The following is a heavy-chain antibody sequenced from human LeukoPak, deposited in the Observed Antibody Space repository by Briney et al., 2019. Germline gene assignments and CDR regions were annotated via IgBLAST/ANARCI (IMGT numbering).Heavy chain of an antibody. CDR1: GYTFTAYY. Sequence: EASVKVSCKASGYTFTAYYIHWVRQAPGQGLEWMGWINPNSGGTISAQKFQGRLTMTRDTSLTTAYMELSRLRPGDTAVYYCARESAVAKDFDHWGQGTLVTVSS. CDR3: ARESAVAKDFDH. V-gene: IGHV1-2*02. CDR2: INPNSGGT. D-gene: IGHD6-19*01. J-gene: IGHJ4*02.